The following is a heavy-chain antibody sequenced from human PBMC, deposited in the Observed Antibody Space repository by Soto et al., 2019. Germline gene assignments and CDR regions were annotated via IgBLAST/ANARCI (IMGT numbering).Heavy chain of an antibody. D-gene: IGHD5-12*01. J-gene: IGHJ4*02. CDR3: ARDPGDGYNYFDY. Sequence: ASVKVSCQASGYTFTSYYMHGVLQAPGQGLEWMGIINPSGGSTSYAQKFQGRVTMTRDTSTSTVYMELSSLRSEDTAVYYCARDPGDGYNYFDYWGQGTLGTV. V-gene: IGHV1-46*01. CDR1: GYTFTSYY. CDR2: INPSGGST.